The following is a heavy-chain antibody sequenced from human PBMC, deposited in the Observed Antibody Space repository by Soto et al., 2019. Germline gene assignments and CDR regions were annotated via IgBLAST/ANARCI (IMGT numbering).Heavy chain of an antibody. CDR1: GFTFSDYG. CDR2: ISNHGNDQ. CDR3: ATALRGSSYYVPDY. V-gene: IGHV3-30*03. D-gene: IGHD1-26*01. J-gene: IGHJ4*02. Sequence: QVQLVESGGGVVQPGRSLRLSCAASGFTFSDYGMHWVRQAPGEGLEWVAIISNHGNDQYYADSVEGRFTISRDNSKNTLDLQLDSLRPEDTAVYYCATALRGSSYYVPDYWGQGSLVTVSS.